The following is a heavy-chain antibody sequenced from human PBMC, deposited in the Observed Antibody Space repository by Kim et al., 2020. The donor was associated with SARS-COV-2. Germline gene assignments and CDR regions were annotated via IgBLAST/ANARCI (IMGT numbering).Heavy chain of an antibody. CDR1: GYTFTDYY. V-gene: IGHV1-2*02. CDR3: ARDLASYRVGGNYDY. Sequence: ASVKVSCKASGYTFTDYYIQWVRQAPGQGLEWMGWINPNSGGTNYAQKFQGRVTMTRDTSITTAYMELSRLRSDDRAVYYCARDLASYRVGGNYDYWGQGTLVTVSS. CDR2: INPNSGGT. J-gene: IGHJ4*02. D-gene: IGHD3-16*01.